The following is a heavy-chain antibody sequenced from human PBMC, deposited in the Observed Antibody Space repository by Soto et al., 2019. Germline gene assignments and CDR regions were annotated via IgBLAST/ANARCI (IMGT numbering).Heavy chain of an antibody. CDR3: ARRRCSGGSCYSPY. D-gene: IGHD2-15*01. J-gene: IGHJ4*02. CDR1: GYTFTSYD. V-gene: IGHV1-8*01. Sequence: QVQLVQSGAEVKKPGASVKVSCKASGYTFTSYDINWVRQATGQGLEWMGWMNPNNGNTGYAQKFQDRVTMTRNTSISTAYMELSSLRSEDTAVYYCARRRCSGGSCYSPYWGQGTLVTVSS. CDR2: MNPNNGNT.